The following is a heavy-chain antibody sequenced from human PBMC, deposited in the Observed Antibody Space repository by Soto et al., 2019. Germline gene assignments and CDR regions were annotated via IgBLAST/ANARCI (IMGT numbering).Heavy chain of an antibody. D-gene: IGHD3-10*01. CDR2: INHSGST. J-gene: IGHJ5*02. Sequence: SETLSLTCAVYGGSFSGYYWSWIRQPPGKGLEWIGEINHSGSTNYNPSHKSRVTISVDTSKNQFSLKLSSVTAADTAVYYCARATQDGSGSYYNPRGVDPWGQGTLVTVSS. CDR1: GGSFSGYY. V-gene: IGHV4-34*01. CDR3: ARATQDGSGSYYNPRGVDP.